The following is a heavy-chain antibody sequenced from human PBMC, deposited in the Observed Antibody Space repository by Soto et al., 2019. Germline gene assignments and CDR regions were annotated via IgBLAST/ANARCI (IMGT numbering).Heavy chain of an antibody. J-gene: IGHJ4*02. CDR1: GFTFSSYA. CDR2: ISGSGGST. V-gene: IGHV3-23*01. Sequence: GGSLRLSCAASGFTFSSYAMSWVRQAPGKGLEWVSAISGSGGSTYYADSVKGRFTISRDNSKNTLYLQMNSLRAEDTAVYYCAKLEDYIWGSYRYPIDYWGQGTLVTVSS. D-gene: IGHD3-16*02. CDR3: AKLEDYIWGSYRYPIDY.